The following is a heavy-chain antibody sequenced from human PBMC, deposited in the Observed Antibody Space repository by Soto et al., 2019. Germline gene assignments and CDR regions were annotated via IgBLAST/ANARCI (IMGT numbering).Heavy chain of an antibody. CDR3: ARDSGDTTLRQWGRSFHY. D-gene: IGHD1-1*01. V-gene: IGHV1-46*01. Sequence: QVQLVQSGAEVKKPGASVKVSCKASGFTFTNYYIHWVRQAPGQGLEWMGLINPSGGGTFYAQKFQGRVTVTRDTPTGTVSMELGNLRSEDTAVYFCARDSGDTTLRQWGRSFHYWGQGTLVTVSS. J-gene: IGHJ4*02. CDR1: GFTFTNYY. CDR2: INPSGGGT.